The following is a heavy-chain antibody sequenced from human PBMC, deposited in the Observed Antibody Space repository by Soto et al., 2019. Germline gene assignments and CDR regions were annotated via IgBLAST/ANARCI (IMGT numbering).Heavy chain of an antibody. CDR3: ERVETKANKDGGYFNGMDV. V-gene: IGHV4-59*01. CDR1: GASISGYY. Sequence: LSLTCTVSGASISGYYWSWIRQPPGEGLEWIGYIYYSGSTSYNPSLKSRVTISLDMSKNQFSLKLSSVTAADTAVYYCERVETKANKDGGYFNGMDVWGQGTTVTVSS. J-gene: IGHJ6*02. D-gene: IGHD2-8*01. CDR2: IYYSGST.